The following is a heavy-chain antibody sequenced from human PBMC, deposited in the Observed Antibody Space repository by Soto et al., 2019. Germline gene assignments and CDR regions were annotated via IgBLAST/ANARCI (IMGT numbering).Heavy chain of an antibody. V-gene: IGHV3-74*01. CDR1: GFTFNSYW. CDR2: INTDGSST. D-gene: IGHD3-3*01. J-gene: IGHJ6*03. Sequence: EVQLVESGGGLVQPGGSLRLSCAASGFTFNSYWMHWVRQPPGKGLVWVSRINTDGSSTTYADSVKGRFTISRDNAKNTLYLQMNSLRAEDTALYYGAREVGDFWRGYMDVWGKGTTVTVSS. CDR3: AREVGDFWRGYMDV.